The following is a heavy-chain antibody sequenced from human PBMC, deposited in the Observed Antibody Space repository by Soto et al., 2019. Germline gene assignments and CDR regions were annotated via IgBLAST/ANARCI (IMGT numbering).Heavy chain of an antibody. V-gene: IGHV4-34*01. J-gene: IGHJ6*02. Sequence: PSETLSLTCAVYGGSFSGYYWSWIRQPPGKGLEWIGEINHSGSTNYNPSLKSRVTISVDTSKNQFSLKLSFVTAADTAVYYCARDRYSDNGARRYYYYAMDVWGQGTTVTVSS. CDR2: INHSGST. CDR1: GGSFSGYY. CDR3: ARDRYSDNGARRYYYYAMDV. D-gene: IGHD2-8*01.